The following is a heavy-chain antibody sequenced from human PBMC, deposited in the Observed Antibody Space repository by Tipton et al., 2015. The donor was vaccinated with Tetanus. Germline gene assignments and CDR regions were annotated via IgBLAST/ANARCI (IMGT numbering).Heavy chain of an antibody. J-gene: IGHJ4*02. CDR1: GGSVNSGRYY. CDR3: ARVGNTMIGGQATHFDY. CDR2: VYYSGSA. V-gene: IGHV4-31*03. D-gene: IGHD3-10*01. Sequence: LRLSCTVSGGSVNSGRYYWTWIRQHPGKGLEWIGYVYYSGSATYNPSLKRRVVISVDTSKDQFSLKMNSVTAADTAVYYCARVGNTMIGGQATHFDYWGPGALVTVSS.